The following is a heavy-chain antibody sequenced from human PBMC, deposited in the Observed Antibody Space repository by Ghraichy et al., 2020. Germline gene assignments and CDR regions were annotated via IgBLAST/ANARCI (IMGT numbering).Heavy chain of an antibody. CDR2: ISWNSGSI. D-gene: IGHD6-13*01. J-gene: IGHJ4*02. CDR1: GFTFDDYA. Sequence: LRLSCAASGFTFDDYAMHWVRQAPGKGLEWVSGISWNSGSIGYADSVKGRFTISRDNAKNSLYLQMNSLRAEDTALYYCAKRAAAGKYYFDYWGQGTLVTVSS. V-gene: IGHV3-9*01. CDR3: AKRAAAGKYYFDY.